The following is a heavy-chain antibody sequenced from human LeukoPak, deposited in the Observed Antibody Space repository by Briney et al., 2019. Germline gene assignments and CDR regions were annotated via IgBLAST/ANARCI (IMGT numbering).Heavy chain of an antibody. CDR3: ARILGSTVVTHGGPDY. D-gene: IGHD2-21*02. J-gene: IGHJ4*02. CDR2: INHSGST. V-gene: IGHV4-34*01. CDR1: GGSFSGYY. Sequence: PSETLSLTCAVYGGSFSGYYWSWIRQPPGKGLEWIGEINHSGSTNYNPSLKSRVTISVDTSKNQFSLKLSSVTAADTAVYYCARILGSTVVTHGGPDYWGQGTLVTVSS.